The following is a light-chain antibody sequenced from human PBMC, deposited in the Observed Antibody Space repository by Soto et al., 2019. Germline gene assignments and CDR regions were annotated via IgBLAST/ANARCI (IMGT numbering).Light chain of an antibody. V-gene: IGKV1-33*01. CDR1: QDISNF. J-gene: IGKJ4*01. Sequence: DIQMTQSPSSLSASVGDRVTITCQASQDISNFLNWYQQKPGRAPKLLIYTASNLETGVPSRFSGSGFGTDFTFTISSLQPEDVATYSCQQYDNLPLTFGGGTKV. CDR2: TAS. CDR3: QQYDNLPLT.